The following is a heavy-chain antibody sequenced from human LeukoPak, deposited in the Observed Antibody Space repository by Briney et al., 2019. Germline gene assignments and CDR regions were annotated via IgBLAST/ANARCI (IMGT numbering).Heavy chain of an antibody. CDR1: GFSVSSKY. J-gene: IGHJ4*02. CDR2: IYSGGTT. CDR3: TKLKGWYGDGYFDY. Sequence: GGSPRLSCAASGFSVSSKYMSWVRQPAGKGLEWVSVIYSGGTTFYPDSVKGRFTISRDNSKNTLYLQMTSLRPDDTAVYYCTKLKGWYGDGYFDYWGPGILVTVSS. V-gene: IGHV3-53*01. D-gene: IGHD6-19*01.